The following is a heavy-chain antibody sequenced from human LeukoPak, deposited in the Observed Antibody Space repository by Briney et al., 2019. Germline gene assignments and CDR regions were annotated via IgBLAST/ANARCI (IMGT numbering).Heavy chain of an antibody. CDR2: ISSSSSYI. Sequence: GGSLRLSCAASGFTFSSYSMNWVRQAPGKGLEWVSSISSSSSYIYYADSVKGRFTISRDNAKNSLYLQMNRLRAEDTAVYYCARDPSITMIAFFDYWGQGTLVTVSS. D-gene: IGHD3-22*01. V-gene: IGHV3-21*01. J-gene: IGHJ4*02. CDR3: ARDPSITMIAFFDY. CDR1: GFTFSSYS.